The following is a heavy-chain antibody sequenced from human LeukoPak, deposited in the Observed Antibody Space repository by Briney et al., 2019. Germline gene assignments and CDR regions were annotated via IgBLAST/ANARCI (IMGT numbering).Heavy chain of an antibody. D-gene: IGHD3-22*01. CDR1: GFTFSSYS. CDR3: ARDKSYYYDSAFDY. Sequence: GGSLRLSCAASGFTFSSYSMNWVRQAPGKGLEWVSYISSSSSTIYYADSVKGRFTISRDNAKNSLYLQMNSLRAEDTAVYYCARDKSYYYDSAFDYWGQGTLVTVSS. CDR2: ISSSSSTI. V-gene: IGHV3-48*01. J-gene: IGHJ4*02.